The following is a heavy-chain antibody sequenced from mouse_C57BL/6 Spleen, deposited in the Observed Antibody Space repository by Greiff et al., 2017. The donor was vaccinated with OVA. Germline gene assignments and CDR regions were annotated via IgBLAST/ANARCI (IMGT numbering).Heavy chain of an antibody. Sequence: EVQLQESGPGLVKPSQSLSLTCSVTGYSITSGYYWNWIRQFPGNKLEWLGYISYDGSNNYNPSLKNRISITRDTSKNQFFLKLNSVTTEDTATYYCASELNWGQGTTLTVSS. V-gene: IGHV3-6*01. CDR2: ISYDGSN. CDR3: ASELN. J-gene: IGHJ2*01. CDR1: GYSITSGYY.